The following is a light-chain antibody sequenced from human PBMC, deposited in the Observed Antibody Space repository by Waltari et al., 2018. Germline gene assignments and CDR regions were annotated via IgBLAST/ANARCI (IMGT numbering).Light chain of an antibody. CDR2: GAS. J-gene: IGKJ2*01. CDR3: LQHYNYPRT. CDR1: QGIRND. Sequence: AIQMTQSPSSLSASIGDRVTITCRASQGIRNDLGWYQQKPGQAPKLLIYGASSLQSGVPSRFSGSGSGTDFTLTISSLQPEDFATYYCLQHYNYPRTFGQGTKLEI. V-gene: IGKV1-6*01.